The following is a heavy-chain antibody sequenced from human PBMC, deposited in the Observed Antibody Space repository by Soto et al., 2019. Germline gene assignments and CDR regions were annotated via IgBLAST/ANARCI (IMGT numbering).Heavy chain of an antibody. Sequence: QVQLVESGGGLVKPGGSLRLSCAASGFTFSDYYMSWIRQAPGKGLEWVSYISSSSSYTNYADSVRGRFTISRDNAKNSLYLQMNSLRAEDTSVYYCARHDYGDYYYYGMGVWGQWTTVTVSS. CDR2: ISSSSSYT. V-gene: IGHV3-11*06. CDR3: ARHDYGDYYYYGMGV. J-gene: IGHJ6*02. D-gene: IGHD4-17*01. CDR1: GFTFSDYY.